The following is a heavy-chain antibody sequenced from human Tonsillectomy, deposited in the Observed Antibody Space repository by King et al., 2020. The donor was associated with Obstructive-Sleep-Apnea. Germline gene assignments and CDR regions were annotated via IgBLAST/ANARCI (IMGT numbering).Heavy chain of an antibody. CDR1: GFIVSNNY. Sequence: VQLVESGGGLVQPGGSLRLSCAASGFIVSNNYMSWVRQAPGKGLEWVSLSDYGASTSYADSVKGRFIISRHKSNNTLYLQMNSLRPEDTSVYYCARGWWSDDFWSGYHAFDIWGQGTMVSVSS. V-gene: IGHV3-53*04. CDR3: ARGWWSDDFWSGYHAFDI. J-gene: IGHJ3*02. CDR2: SDYGAST. D-gene: IGHD3-3*01.